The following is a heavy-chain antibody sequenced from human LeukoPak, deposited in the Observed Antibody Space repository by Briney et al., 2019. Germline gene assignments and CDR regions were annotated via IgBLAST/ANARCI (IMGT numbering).Heavy chain of an antibody. V-gene: IGHV3-9*01. CDR1: GFTFDDYA. CDR2: ISWNSGSI. D-gene: IGHD6-19*01. CDR3: AKALRASIAVADDAFDI. Sequence: GGSLRLSCAASGFTFDDYAMHWVRHAPGKGLEWVSGISWNSGSIGYADSVKGRFTISRDNAKNSLYLQMNSLRTEDTALYYCAKALRASIAVADDAFDIWGQGTMVTVSS. J-gene: IGHJ3*02.